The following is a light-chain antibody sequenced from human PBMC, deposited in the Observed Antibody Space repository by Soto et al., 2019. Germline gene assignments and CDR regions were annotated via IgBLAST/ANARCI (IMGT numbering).Light chain of an antibody. V-gene: IGKV1-8*01. CDR1: QGISSS. J-gene: IGKJ4*01. Sequence: AIRMTQSPSSFSESTGDRVTITCRASQGISSSLAWYQQKQGKAPKLLIYAASTLQSGVPSRFSGIGSGTDFTLTNSCLQSEDFATYYCQKYYSYLLTFGGGTKVEIK. CDR2: AAS. CDR3: QKYYSYLLT.